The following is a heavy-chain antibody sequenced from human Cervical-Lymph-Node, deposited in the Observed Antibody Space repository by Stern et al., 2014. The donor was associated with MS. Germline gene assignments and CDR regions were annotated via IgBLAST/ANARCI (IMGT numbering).Heavy chain of an antibody. Sequence: QVQLQESGPGRVKPSEILSLTCSVSGGSISGHYWTWIRQPPGQGLEWIGQIYYSGSTNYNPSLKSRVSMSVDMSKNQFYLQVTSATPADTAFYYCATGYNFTTHWYLDLWGRGTLVTVSS. D-gene: IGHD5-18*01. V-gene: IGHV4-59*11. J-gene: IGHJ2*01. CDR1: GGSISGHY. CDR3: ATGYNFTTHWYLDL. CDR2: IYYSGST.